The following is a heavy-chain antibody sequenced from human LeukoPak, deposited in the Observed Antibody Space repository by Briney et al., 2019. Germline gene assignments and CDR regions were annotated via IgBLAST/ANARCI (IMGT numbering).Heavy chain of an antibody. V-gene: IGHV1-46*03. D-gene: IGHD3-9*01. Sequence: ASVKVSCMASGYTFTSYYMHWVRQAPGQGLEWMGIINPSGGSTSYAQKFQGRDTMTRDTSTSTVYMELSSLRSEDTAVYYCARVHSSLRYFDWLYPGGGYFYYWGQGTLVTVSS. CDR3: ARVHSSLRYFDWLYPGGGYFYY. CDR1: GYTFTSYY. J-gene: IGHJ4*02. CDR2: INPSGGST.